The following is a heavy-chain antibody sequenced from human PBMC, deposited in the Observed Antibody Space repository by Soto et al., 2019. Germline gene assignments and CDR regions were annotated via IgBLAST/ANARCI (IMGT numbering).Heavy chain of an antibody. D-gene: IGHD3-16*01. Sequence: SETLSLTCNVSGGSISNYYWTWVRQSPEKGLEWIGYMYYNGNINYNPSLKSRVTISIDTSKNQFSLTLKSVTAADTAVYYCASGGNWSDPWGQGVLVTVSS. V-gene: IGHV4-59*01. CDR3: ASGGNWSDP. J-gene: IGHJ5*02. CDR2: MYYNGNI. CDR1: GGSISNYY.